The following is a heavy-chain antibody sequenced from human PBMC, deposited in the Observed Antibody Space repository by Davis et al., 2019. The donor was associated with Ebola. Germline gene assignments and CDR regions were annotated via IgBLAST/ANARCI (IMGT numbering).Heavy chain of an antibody. V-gene: IGHV4-30-4*07. CDR1: GGSISSGGYS. Sequence: MPSETLSLTCAVSGGSISSGGYSWSWIRQPPGKGLEWIGYIYYSGSTYYNPSLKSRVTISVDTSKNQFSLKLSSVTAADTAVYYCARRAVAGTFWDYWGQGTLVTVSS. D-gene: IGHD6-19*01. CDR3: ARRAVAGTFWDY. CDR2: IYYSGST. J-gene: IGHJ4*02.